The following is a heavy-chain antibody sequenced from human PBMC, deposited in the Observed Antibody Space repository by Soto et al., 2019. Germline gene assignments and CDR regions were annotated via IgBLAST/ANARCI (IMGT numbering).Heavy chain of an antibody. CDR1: GFTFSTYA. D-gene: IGHD4-4*01. Sequence: AGGSLRLSCSASGFTFSTYAMSWVRQAPGKGLEWVSGVSGSGGGTYYADSVQGRFTISRDNSKNTLYLQMNSLRAEDTAVYYCAKDKGGTTILTTFDYWGQGALVTVSS. V-gene: IGHV3-23*01. CDR3: AKDKGGTTILTTFDY. J-gene: IGHJ4*02. CDR2: VSGSGGGT.